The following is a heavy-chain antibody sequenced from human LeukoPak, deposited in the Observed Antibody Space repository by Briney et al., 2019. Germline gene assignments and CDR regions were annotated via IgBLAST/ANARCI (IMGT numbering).Heavy chain of an antibody. CDR2: INPDGSEK. J-gene: IGHJ3*02. D-gene: IGHD5-18*01. CDR1: GFTFRTSW. V-gene: IGHV3-7*01. Sequence: GGSLRLSCGASGFTFRTSWMNWVRQAPGKGLEWVANINPDGSEKYSVDSVKGRFTISRDNVKNSLYLQMNSLRAEDTAVYYCVRDRNVETAMPCGFDIWGQGTMVTVSS. CDR3: VRDRNVETAMPCGFDI.